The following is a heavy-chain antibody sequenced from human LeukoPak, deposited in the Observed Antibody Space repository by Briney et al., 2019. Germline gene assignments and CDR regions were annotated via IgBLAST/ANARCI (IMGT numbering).Heavy chain of an antibody. CDR1: GGSISSSSYY. CDR2: IYYSGST. Sequence: SETLSLTCTVSGGSISSSSYYWGWIRQPPGKGLEWIGSIYYSGSTYYNPSLKSRVTISVDTSKNQFSLKLSSVTAADTAVYYCARQSWSSGWYGYFQHWGQGTLVTVSS. J-gene: IGHJ1*01. CDR3: ARQSWSSGWYGYFQH. D-gene: IGHD6-19*01. V-gene: IGHV4-39*07.